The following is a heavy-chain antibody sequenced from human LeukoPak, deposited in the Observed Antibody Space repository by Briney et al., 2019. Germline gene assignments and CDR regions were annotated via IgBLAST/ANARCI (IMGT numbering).Heavy chain of an antibody. V-gene: IGHV1-18*01. CDR3: ARDGQDSSEEGFDY. D-gene: IGHD6-19*01. J-gene: IGHJ4*02. CDR1: GYTFTSYG. CDR2: ISAYNGNT. Sequence: ASVKVSCKASGYTFTSYGISWVRQAPGQGLEWMGWISAYNGNTNYAQKLQGRVTMATDTSTSTAYMELRSLRSDDTAVYYCARDGQDSSEEGFDYWGQGTLVTVSS.